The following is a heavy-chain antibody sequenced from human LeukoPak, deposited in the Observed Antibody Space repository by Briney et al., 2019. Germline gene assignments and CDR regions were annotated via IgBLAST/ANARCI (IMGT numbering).Heavy chain of an antibody. CDR2: ISSSGSTI. CDR3: ARDRNRYSYGFFDY. V-gene: IGHV3-48*04. Sequence: GGSLRLSCAASGFTFSSYSMNWVRQAPGKGLEWVSYISSSGSTIYYADSVKGRFTISRDNAKNSLYLQMNSLRAEDTAVYYCARDRNRYSYGFFDYWGQGTLVTVSS. J-gene: IGHJ4*02. D-gene: IGHD5-18*01. CDR1: GFTFSSYS.